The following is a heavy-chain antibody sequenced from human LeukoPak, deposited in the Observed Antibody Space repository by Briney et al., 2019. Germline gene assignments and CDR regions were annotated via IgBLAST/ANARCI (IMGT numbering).Heavy chain of an antibody. CDR3: AGTDYSNYYYYYMDV. Sequence: GGSLRLSCAASGFTFTNNFMSWVRQAPGKGLEWVANIKQDGSEKYYVDSVKGRFTISRDNAKNSLYLQMNSLRAEDTAVYYCAGTDYSNYYYYYMDVWGKGTTVTVSS. CDR1: GFTFTNNF. CDR2: IKQDGSEK. V-gene: IGHV3-7*01. D-gene: IGHD4-11*01. J-gene: IGHJ6*03.